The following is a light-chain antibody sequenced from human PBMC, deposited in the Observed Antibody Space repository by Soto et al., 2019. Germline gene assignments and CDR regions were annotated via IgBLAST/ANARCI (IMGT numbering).Light chain of an antibody. J-gene: IGKJ5*01. Sequence: PSTLYASTTNIATFSSRPIWGIGANLAWYRHKPGQAPRLLVSYASAGASGVPGRFRGSGSGTEFTLTIDSLQSEDSAVYYCQQYNYWPEEIKFGQGTRLEI. CDR2: YAS. V-gene: IGKV3-15*01. CDR3: QQYNYWPEEIK. CDR1: WGIGAN.